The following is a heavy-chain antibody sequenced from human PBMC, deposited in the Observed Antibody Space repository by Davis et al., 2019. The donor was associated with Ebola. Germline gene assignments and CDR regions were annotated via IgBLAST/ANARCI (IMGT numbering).Heavy chain of an antibody. J-gene: IGHJ3*02. CDR2: IYYSGST. CDR1: GGSVSSGSYY. V-gene: IGHV4-61*01. Sequence: MPGGSLRLSCTVSGGSVSSGSYYWSWIRQPPGKGLEWIGYIYYSGSTNYNPSLKSRVTISVDTSKNQFSLKLSSVTAADTAVYYCASLITIFGVVMDAFDIWGQGTMVTVSS. D-gene: IGHD3-3*01. CDR3: ASLITIFGVVMDAFDI.